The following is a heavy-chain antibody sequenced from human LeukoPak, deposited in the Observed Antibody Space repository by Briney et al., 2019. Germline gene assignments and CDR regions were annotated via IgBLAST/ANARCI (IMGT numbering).Heavy chain of an antibody. V-gene: IGHV3-23*01. CDR1: GFTFSSYA. CDR3: AKDATDSSGYEYYFDN. Sequence: PGGSLRLSCAASGFTFSSYAMSWVRQAPGKGLEWVSGISSSGGSTYYADSVKGRFTIFRDNSKDTLYLQMSSLRPEDTAIYYCAKDATDSSGYEYYFDNWGQGTLVTVSS. D-gene: IGHD3-22*01. J-gene: IGHJ4*02. CDR2: ISSSGGST.